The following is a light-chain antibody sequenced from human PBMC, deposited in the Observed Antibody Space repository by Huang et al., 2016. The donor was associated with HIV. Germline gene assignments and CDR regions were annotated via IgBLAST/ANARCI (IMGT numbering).Light chain of an antibody. CDR2: ATS. V-gene: IGKV3-11*01. CDR3: QQRTHWPRLYT. CDR1: QTVSSY. J-gene: IGKJ2*01. Sequence: EIVLTQSPATLSLSPGERATLSCRASQTVSSYLAWYQQKPGQAPRLLIYATSNRATGIPARVSGSGSGTDFTLTISSLEPEDFAVYYCQQRTHWPRLYTFGQGTKLEIK.